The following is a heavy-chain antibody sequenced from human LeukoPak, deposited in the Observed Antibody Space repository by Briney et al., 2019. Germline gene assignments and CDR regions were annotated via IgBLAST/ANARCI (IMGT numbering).Heavy chain of an antibody. CDR3: ARDSQLGIAVAGIFDY. CDR2: IKQDGSEK. D-gene: IGHD6-19*01. J-gene: IGHJ4*02. CDR1: GFTFSSYW. Sequence: GGSLRLSCAASGFTFSSYWMSWVRQAPGKGLEWVANIKQDGSEKYYVDSVKGRFTISRDNAKNSLYLQVNSLRAEDTAVYYCARDSQLGIAVAGIFDYWGQGTLVTVSS. V-gene: IGHV3-7*01.